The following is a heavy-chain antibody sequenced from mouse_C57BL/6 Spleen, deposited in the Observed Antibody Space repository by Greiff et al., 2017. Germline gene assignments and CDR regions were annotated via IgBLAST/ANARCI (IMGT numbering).Heavy chain of an antibody. V-gene: IGHV1-4*01. CDR2: INPSSGYT. CDR3: ARSIDSSGYGFAY. D-gene: IGHD3-2*02. J-gene: IGHJ3*01. Sequence: QVQLKESGAELARPGASVKMSCKASGYTFTSYTMHWVKQRPGQGLEWIGYINPSSGYTKYNQKFKDKATLTADKSSSTAYMQLSSLTSEDSAVYYCARSIDSSGYGFAYWGQGTLVTVSA. CDR1: GYTFTSYT.